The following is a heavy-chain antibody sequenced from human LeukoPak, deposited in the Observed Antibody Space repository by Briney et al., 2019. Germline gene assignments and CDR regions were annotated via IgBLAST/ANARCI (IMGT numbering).Heavy chain of an antibody. D-gene: IGHD1-1*01. J-gene: IGHJ6*02. CDR1: GFTFSSYS. CDR2: ISSSSSYI. V-gene: IGHV3-21*04. CDR3: ARDGTLFGLYGMDV. Sequence: GGSLRLSCAASGFTFSSYSMNWVRQAPGKGLEWVSSISSSSSYIYYADSAKGRFTISRDNAKNSLYLQMNSLRAEDTAVYYCARDGTLFGLYGMDVWGQGTTVTVSS.